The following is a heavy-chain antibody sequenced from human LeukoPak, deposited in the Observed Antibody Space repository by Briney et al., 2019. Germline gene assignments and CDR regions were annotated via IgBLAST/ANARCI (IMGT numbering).Heavy chain of an antibody. D-gene: IGHD1-26*01. CDR3: AARGRWVQPVDH. CDR1: GCSISSSYYY. V-gene: IGHV4-39*02. J-gene: IGHJ5*02. Sequence: SETLSLTCTVSGCSISSSYYYWVWIRQPPGKGLEWIGNIYYSATTYYSPSLKSRITMSVDTSNTHFSLRLTSEPAAATAVYYCAARGRWVQPVDHWGQGALVIVSS. CDR2: IYYSATT.